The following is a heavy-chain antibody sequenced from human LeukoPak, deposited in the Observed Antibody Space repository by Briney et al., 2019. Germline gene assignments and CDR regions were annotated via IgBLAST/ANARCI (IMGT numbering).Heavy chain of an antibody. J-gene: IGHJ4*02. CDR1: GFTFTTYV. CDR2: ISSDGNKK. CDR3: ARDVGRDTITTEIEY. V-gene: IGHV3-30-3*01. Sequence: LSGGSLRLSCATSGFTFTTYVMQWVRQAPGKGLEWVAVISSDGNKKNHADSVKGRFTISKDSSKNTLYLQMNTLRAEDTALYYCARDVGRDTITTEIEYWGQGTLVTVSS. D-gene: IGHD4-11*01.